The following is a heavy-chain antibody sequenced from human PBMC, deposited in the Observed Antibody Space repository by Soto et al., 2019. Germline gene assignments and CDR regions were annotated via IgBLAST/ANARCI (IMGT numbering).Heavy chain of an antibody. Sequence: SLRLSCAASGFTFSSYGMHWVRQAPGKGLEWVAVIWYDGSNKYYADSVKGRFTISRDNSKNTLYLQMNSLRAEDTAVYYCARDQKHSSGWYGNWFDPWGQGTLVTVSS. CDR3: ARDQKHSSGWYGNWFDP. CDR1: GFTFSSYG. J-gene: IGHJ5*02. V-gene: IGHV3-33*01. CDR2: IWYDGSNK. D-gene: IGHD6-19*01.